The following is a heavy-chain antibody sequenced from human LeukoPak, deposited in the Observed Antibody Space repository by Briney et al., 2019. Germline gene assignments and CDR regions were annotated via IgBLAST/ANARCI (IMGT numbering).Heavy chain of an antibody. V-gene: IGHV3-7*03. CDR2: IKQDGSEK. Sequence: LSGGSLRLSCAASGISFSAHGMHWVRQAPGKGLEWVANIKQDGSEKYYVGSVRGRFTISRDNAKSSLYLQMNSLRAEDTAVYYCVRAMDVWGQGTTVTVSS. CDR3: VRAMDV. CDR1: GISFSAHG. J-gene: IGHJ6*02.